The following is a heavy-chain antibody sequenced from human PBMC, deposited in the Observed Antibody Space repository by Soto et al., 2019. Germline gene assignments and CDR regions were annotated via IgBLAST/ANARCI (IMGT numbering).Heavy chain of an antibody. V-gene: IGHV4-39*01. J-gene: IGHJ5*02. Sequence: QLQLQESGPGLVKPSETLSLTCTVSGGSISSGTYYWGWVRQPPGKGLEWIGTIYLSGSTYYNPSLKRRVSMSVDTSKNHFSLKMNSVTAADTAVYYCARHLRPQEYCSGGSCYSSSWFDPWGQGTRVTVSS. D-gene: IGHD2-15*01. CDR2: IYLSGST. CDR1: GGSISSGTYY. CDR3: ARHLRPQEYCSGGSCYSSSWFDP.